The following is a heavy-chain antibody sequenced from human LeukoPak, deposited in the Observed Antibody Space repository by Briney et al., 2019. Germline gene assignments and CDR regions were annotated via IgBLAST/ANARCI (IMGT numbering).Heavy chain of an antibody. V-gene: IGHV3-74*01. CDR2: IYGDGSFT. CDR1: GFTFSNFW. D-gene: IGHD1/OR15-1a*01. CDR3: ARESSDQQDAFDI. J-gene: IGHJ3*02. Sequence: GGSLRLSCAASGFTFSNFWMHWVRQAPGKGLVWVALIYGDGSFTRYADSVKGRFTISRDNSKNTLYLQMNSLRAEDTAVYYCARESSDQQDAFDIWGQGTMVTVSS.